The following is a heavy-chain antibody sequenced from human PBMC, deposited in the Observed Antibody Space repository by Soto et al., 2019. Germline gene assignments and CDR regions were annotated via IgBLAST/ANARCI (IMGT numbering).Heavy chain of an antibody. CDR1: GFTFSSYG. CDR2: ISSSSSYI. V-gene: IGHV3-21*01. D-gene: IGHD4-17*01. Sequence: GGSLRLSCAASGFTFSSYGMHWVRQAPGKGLEWVSSISSSSSYIYYADSVKGRFTISRDNAKNSLYLQMNSLRAEDTAVYYCALTALGHTVTTTSDAFDIWGQGTMVTVSS. CDR3: ALTALGHTVTTTSDAFDI. J-gene: IGHJ3*02.